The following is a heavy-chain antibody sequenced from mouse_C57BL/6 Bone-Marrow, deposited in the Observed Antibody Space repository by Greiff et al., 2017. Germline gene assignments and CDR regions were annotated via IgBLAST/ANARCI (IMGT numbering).Heavy chain of an antibody. D-gene: IGHD1-1*01. Sequence: VQLQQPGAELVRPGSSVKLSCKASGYTFTSYWMHWVKQRPIQGLEWIGNIDPSDSETHYNQKFKDKATLTVDKSSSTAYMQLSSLTSEDSAVYYCARRGSVSNYGDYWGQGTTLTVSS. V-gene: IGHV1-52*01. CDR1: GYTFTSYW. J-gene: IGHJ2*01. CDR3: ARRGSVSNYGDY. CDR2: IDPSDSET.